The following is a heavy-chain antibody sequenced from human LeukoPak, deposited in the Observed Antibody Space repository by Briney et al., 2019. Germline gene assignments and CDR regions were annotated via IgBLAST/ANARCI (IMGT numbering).Heavy chain of an antibody. V-gene: IGHV3-66*01. Sequence: GGSLRLSCAASGFTVSSTYMSWVRQAPGKGLEWVSVFYSGDTTYYANSVKGRFTISRDNSNNMLYLQMNSLRAEDTAVYYCARGNSGSYWGEYYFDYWGQGTLVTVSS. J-gene: IGHJ4*02. CDR3: ARGNSGSYWGEYYFDY. CDR2: FYSGDTT. CDR1: GFTVSSTY. D-gene: IGHD1-26*01.